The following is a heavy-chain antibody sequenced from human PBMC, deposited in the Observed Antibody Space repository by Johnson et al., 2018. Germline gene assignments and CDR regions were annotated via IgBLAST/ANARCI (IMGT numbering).Heavy chain of an antibody. CDR2: ISYDGSNK. V-gene: IGHV3-30*18. CDR1: GFTFSSYG. D-gene: IGHD1-1*01. J-gene: IGHJ3*02. Sequence: QVQLVESGGGVVQXGRSLRLXCAASGFTFSSYGMHWVRQAPGRGLEWVAVISYDGSNKYYADSVKGRFTISRDNSKNTLYLQMNSLRAEDTAGYYCAKDWKAPHDAFDIWGQGTMVTVSS. CDR3: AKDWKAPHDAFDI.